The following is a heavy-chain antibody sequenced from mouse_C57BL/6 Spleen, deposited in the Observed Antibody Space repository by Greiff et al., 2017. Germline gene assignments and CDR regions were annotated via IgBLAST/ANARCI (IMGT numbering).Heavy chain of an antibody. CDR1: GFTFSSYA. Sequence: DVKLVESGGGLVKPGGSLKLSCAASGFTFSSYAMSWVRQTPDKRLEWVATISDGGSYTYYPDKVKGRFTISRDNAKNNLYLQMSHLKSENTAMYYCARGYYGSRGAMDYWGQGTSVTVSS. V-gene: IGHV5-4*03. CDR3: ARGYYGSRGAMDY. D-gene: IGHD1-1*01. J-gene: IGHJ4*01. CDR2: ISDGGSYT.